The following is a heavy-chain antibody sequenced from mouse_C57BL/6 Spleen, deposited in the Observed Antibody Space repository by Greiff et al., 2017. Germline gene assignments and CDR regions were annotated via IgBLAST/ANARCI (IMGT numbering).Heavy chain of an antibody. D-gene: IGHD1-1*01. CDR3: TRVPYYYGSSHYAMDY. CDR1: GFTFSSYA. CDR2: ISSGGDYI. J-gene: IGHJ4*01. V-gene: IGHV5-9-1*02. Sequence: EVMLVESGEGLVKPGGSLKLSCAASGFTFSSYAMSWVRQTPEQRLEWVAYISSGGDYIYYADTVKGRFTISRDTARNTLYLQMSSLKSEDTAMYYCTRVPYYYGSSHYAMDYWGQGTSVTVSS.